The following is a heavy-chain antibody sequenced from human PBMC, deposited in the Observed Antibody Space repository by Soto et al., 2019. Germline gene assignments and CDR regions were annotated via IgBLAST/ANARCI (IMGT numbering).Heavy chain of an antibody. D-gene: IGHD5-18*01. V-gene: IGHV3-33*01. Sequence: GGSLRLSCAASGFTFSSYGMHWVRQAPGKGLEWVAVIWYDGSNKYYADSVKGRFTISRDNSKNTLYLQMNSLRAEDTAVYYCARGRRAGKYSYGYVAGWYYFDYWGQGTLVTVSS. CDR3: ARGRRAGKYSYGYVAGWYYFDY. J-gene: IGHJ4*02. CDR1: GFTFSSYG. CDR2: IWYDGSNK.